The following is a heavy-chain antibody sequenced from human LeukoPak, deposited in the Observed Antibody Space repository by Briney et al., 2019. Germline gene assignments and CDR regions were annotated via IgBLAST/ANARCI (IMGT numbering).Heavy chain of an antibody. D-gene: IGHD1-26*01. CDR1: GFTFSSYA. J-gene: IGHJ4*02. V-gene: IGHV3-23*01. CDR3: AKERGAIVGATAFDY. Sequence: GGSLRLSCAASGFTFSSYAMSWVRQAPGKGLQWVSAISGSGGSTYYADSVKGRFTISRDNSKNTLYLQMNSLRAEDTAVYYCAKERGAIVGATAFDYWGQGTLVTVSS. CDR2: ISGSGGST.